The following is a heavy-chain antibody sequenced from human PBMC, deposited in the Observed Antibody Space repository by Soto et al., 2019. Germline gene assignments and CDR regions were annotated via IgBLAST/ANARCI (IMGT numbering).Heavy chain of an antibody. J-gene: IGHJ3*02. CDR2: IKQDGSEK. V-gene: IGHV3-7*05. CDR3: ARVASSYDAFEI. D-gene: IGHD6-13*01. Sequence: EVQLVESGGGLVQPGGSLRLSCAASGFTFSNYWMSWVRQAPGKGLEWVANIKQDGSEKYYVDSVKGRFTISRDNAKNSLYLQVNSLRAEDTAVYYCARVASSYDAFEIWGQGTMVTVSS. CDR1: GFTFSNYW.